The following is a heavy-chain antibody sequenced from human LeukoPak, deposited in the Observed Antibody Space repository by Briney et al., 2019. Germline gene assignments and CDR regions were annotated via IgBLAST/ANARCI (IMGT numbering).Heavy chain of an antibody. V-gene: IGHV3-30*02. J-gene: IGHJ4*02. CDR3: AKDATAYCSSTSCSSAFDY. CDR1: GFTFSRSG. D-gene: IGHD2-2*01. Sequence: GGSLRLSCAASGFTFSRSGLHWVRQAPGKGLEWVAFIRDDGSTRYYADSVKGRFTVSRDNSKNTLYQHMDSLRTEDTAVYYCAKDATAYCSSTSCSSAFDYWGQGTLVTVSS. CDR2: IRDDGSTR.